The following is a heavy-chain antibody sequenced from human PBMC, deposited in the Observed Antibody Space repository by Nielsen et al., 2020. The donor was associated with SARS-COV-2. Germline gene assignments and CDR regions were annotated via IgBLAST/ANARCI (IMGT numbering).Heavy chain of an antibody. CDR2: ISATGNFI. CDR1: GFTFRSYS. CDR3: ARGSNYGYNWFDP. J-gene: IGHJ5*02. V-gene: IGHV3-21*01. Sequence: GGSLRLSCEASGFTFRSYSMNWVRQAPGKGLEWVSSISATGNFIFYADSVRGRFTISRDSAKTSLYLQMNSLRAEDTAVYYCARGSNYGYNWFDPWGQGTLVTVSS. D-gene: IGHD3-10*01.